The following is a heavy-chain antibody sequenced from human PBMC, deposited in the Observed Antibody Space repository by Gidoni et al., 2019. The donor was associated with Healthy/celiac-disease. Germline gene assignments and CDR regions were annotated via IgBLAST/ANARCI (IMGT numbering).Heavy chain of an antibody. CDR3: ARGRGWSSSWYFPPYFDY. D-gene: IGHD6-13*01. CDR1: GGSFSGYY. J-gene: IGHJ4*02. V-gene: IGHV4-34*01. CDR2: INHSGST. Sequence: QVQLQQWGAGLWKPSETLSLTCAVYGGSFSGYYWSWIRQPPGKGLEWIGEINHSGSTNYNPSLKSRVTISVDTSKNQFSLKLSSVTAADTAVYYCARGRGWSSSWYFPPYFDYWGQGTLVTVSS.